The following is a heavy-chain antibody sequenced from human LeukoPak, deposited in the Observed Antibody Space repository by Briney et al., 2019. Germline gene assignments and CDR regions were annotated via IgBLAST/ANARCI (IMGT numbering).Heavy chain of an antibody. D-gene: IGHD3-22*01. CDR3: ARKVPNDSSGYYYRGQFDP. Sequence: ASVKVSCKASGYTFSSYAISWVRQAPGQGLEWMGWINAYNGNTNYAQNLQDRVTMTTDTSTSTAYMELSSLRSEDTAVYYCARKVPNDSSGYYYRGQFDPWGQGTLVTVSS. V-gene: IGHV1-18*01. CDR1: GYTFSSYA. CDR2: INAYNGNT. J-gene: IGHJ5*02.